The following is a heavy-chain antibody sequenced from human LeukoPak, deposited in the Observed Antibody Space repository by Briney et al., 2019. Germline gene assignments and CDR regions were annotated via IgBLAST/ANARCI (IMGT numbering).Heavy chain of an antibody. D-gene: IGHD1-7*01. CDR1: GGSISSGGYS. V-gene: IGHV4-30-4*07. CDR3: ARVEELLRLFDP. Sequence: SETLSLTCAVSGGSISSGGYSWSWIRQPPGKGLEWIGYIYYSGSTYHNPSLKSRVTISVDTSKNQFSLKLSSVTAADTAVYYCARVEELLRLFDPWGQGTLVTVSS. J-gene: IGHJ5*02. CDR2: IYYSGST.